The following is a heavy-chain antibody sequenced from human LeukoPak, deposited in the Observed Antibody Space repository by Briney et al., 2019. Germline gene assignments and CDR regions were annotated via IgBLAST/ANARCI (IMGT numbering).Heavy chain of an antibody. Sequence: GGSLRLSCAASGFTFSSYSMNWVRHAPGKGLEWVSSISSSSSYIYYADSVKGRFTISRDNAKNSLYLQMNSLRAEDTAVYYCARAILVPNDAFDIWGPGTMVTVSS. CDR1: GFTFSSYS. CDR3: ARAILVPNDAFDI. D-gene: IGHD2-8*02. V-gene: IGHV3-21*01. J-gene: IGHJ3*02. CDR2: ISSSSSYI.